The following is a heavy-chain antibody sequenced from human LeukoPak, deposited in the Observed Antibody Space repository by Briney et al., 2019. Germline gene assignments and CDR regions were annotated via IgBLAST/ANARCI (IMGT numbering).Heavy chain of an antibody. Sequence: ASVKVSCKASGYTFTSNYMHWVRQAPGQGLEWMGIINPSGGSTSYAQKFQGRVTMTRDTSTSTVYMELSSLRSEDTAVYYCARDSGIGGITMIVQGDYFDYWGQGTLDTVSS. CDR2: INPSGGST. D-gene: IGHD3-22*01. CDR1: GYTFTSNY. V-gene: IGHV1-46*01. CDR3: ARDSGIGGITMIVQGDYFDY. J-gene: IGHJ4*02.